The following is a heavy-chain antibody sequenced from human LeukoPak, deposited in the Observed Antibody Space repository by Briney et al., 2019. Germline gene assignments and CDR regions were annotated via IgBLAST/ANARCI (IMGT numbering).Heavy chain of an antibody. CDR1: GGSISSYY. CDR3: ARVSDYDFWSGLPRYYFDY. Sequence: SETLSPTCTVSGGSISSYYWSWIRQPPGKGLEWIGYIYYSGSTNYNPSLKSRVTISVDTSKNQFSLKLSSVTAADTAVYYCARVSDYDFWSGLPRYYFDYWGQGTLVTVSS. CDR2: IYYSGST. V-gene: IGHV4-59*01. D-gene: IGHD3-3*01. J-gene: IGHJ4*02.